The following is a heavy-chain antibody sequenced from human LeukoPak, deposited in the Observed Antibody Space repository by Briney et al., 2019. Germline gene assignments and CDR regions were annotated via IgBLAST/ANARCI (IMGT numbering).Heavy chain of an antibody. CDR1: GFTFSDYY. V-gene: IGHV3-11*04. Sequence: GGSLRLSCAASGFTFSDYYMSWIRQAPGKGLEWVSYISSSGSTIYYADSVKGRFTISRDNAENSLYLQMNSLRAEDTAVYYCARLYSSSWYKEVDNWYFELWGRGTLVTVSS. CDR2: ISSSGSTI. D-gene: IGHD6-13*01. J-gene: IGHJ2*01. CDR3: ARLYSSSWYKEVDNWYFEL.